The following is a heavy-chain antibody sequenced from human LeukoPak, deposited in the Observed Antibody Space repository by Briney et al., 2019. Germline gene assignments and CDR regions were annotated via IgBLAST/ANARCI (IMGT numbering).Heavy chain of an antibody. CDR2: ISGSGGST. D-gene: IGHD3-22*01. CDR1: GFTFSSYA. V-gene: IGHV3-23*01. Sequence: GGSLRLSCAASGFTFSSYAMSWVRQAPGKGLEWVSAISGSGGSTYYADSVKGRFTISRDNSKNTLYLQMNSLRAEDTAVYYCAKDRDDSSGYNPLADYWGQGTLVTVSP. CDR3: AKDRDDSSGYNPLADY. J-gene: IGHJ4*02.